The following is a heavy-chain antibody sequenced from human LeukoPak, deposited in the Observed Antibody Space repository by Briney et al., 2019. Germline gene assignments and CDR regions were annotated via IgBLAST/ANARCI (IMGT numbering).Heavy chain of an antibody. J-gene: IGHJ6*03. Sequence: GASVKVSCKASGYTFTSYDINWVRQATGQGLEWMGWMNPNSGNTGYAQKFQGRVTITRNTSISTAYMELSSLRSEDTAVYYCARGLYSSSWYYYYYYMDVWGKGTTVTVSS. CDR1: GYTFTSYD. CDR2: MNPNSGNT. V-gene: IGHV1-8*03. CDR3: ARGLYSSSWYYYYYYMDV. D-gene: IGHD6-13*01.